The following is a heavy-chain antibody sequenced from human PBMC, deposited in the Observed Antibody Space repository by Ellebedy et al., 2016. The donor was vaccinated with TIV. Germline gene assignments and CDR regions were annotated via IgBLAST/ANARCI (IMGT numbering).Heavy chain of an antibody. D-gene: IGHD4-17*01. J-gene: IGHJ5*02. V-gene: IGHV3-7*01. CDR3: ARRRSYGDYAVQVNSWFDT. CDR1: GFSFRSYW. CDR2: IYQDGSDP. Sequence: GESLKISCAASGFSFRSYWMSWVRQAPGKGLEWVANIYQDGSDPYYVDSVKGRFTISRDNANKSLYLQMNSLRVEDTAVYYCARRRSYGDYAVQVNSWFDTWGQGTLVTVSS.